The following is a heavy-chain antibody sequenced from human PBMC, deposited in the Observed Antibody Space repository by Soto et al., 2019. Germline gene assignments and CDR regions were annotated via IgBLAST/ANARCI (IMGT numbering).Heavy chain of an antibody. J-gene: IGHJ6*03. Sequence: QVQLVQSGAEVKKPGASVRVSCKASGYSFSAYYIHWVRQAPGQGLEWMGWINPNSGGTKFAQKFQGWVTMTRDTSISTAYMELSRLKSDDTAVYFCARESGGTTATLDYYYFYMDVWGKGTTVTVSS. V-gene: IGHV1-2*04. D-gene: IGHD4-17*01. CDR3: ARESGGTTATLDYYYFYMDV. CDR1: GYSFSAYY. CDR2: INPNSGGT.